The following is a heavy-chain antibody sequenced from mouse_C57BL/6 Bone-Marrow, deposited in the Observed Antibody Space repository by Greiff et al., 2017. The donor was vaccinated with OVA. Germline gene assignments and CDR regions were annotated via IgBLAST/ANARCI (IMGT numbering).Heavy chain of an antibody. CDR1: GYTFTSYW. CDR3: ARRRLGRGVDY. D-gene: IGHD4-1*01. Sequence: VQLQQPGAELVKPGASVKMSCKASGYTFTSYWITWVKQRPGQGLEWIGDIYPGSGSTNYNEKFKSKATLTVDTSSSTAYMQLSSLTSEDAAVYYCARRRLGRGVDYWGQGTSVTVSS. CDR2: IYPGSGST. J-gene: IGHJ4*01. V-gene: IGHV1-55*01.